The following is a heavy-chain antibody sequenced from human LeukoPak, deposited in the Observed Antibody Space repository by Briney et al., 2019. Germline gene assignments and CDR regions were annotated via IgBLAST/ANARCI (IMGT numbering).Heavy chain of an antibody. D-gene: IGHD5-24*01. CDR3: ARGDGYSNEDYFDY. CDR2: IYYSGST. V-gene: IGHV4-61*01. J-gene: IGHJ4*02. CDR1: GGSISSGSYY. Sequence: PSQTLSLTCTVSGGSISSGSYYWSWIRQPPGKGLEWIGYIYYSGSTNYNPSLKSRVTISVDTSKNQFSLKLSSVTAADTAVYYCARGDGYSNEDYFDYWGQGTLVTVSS.